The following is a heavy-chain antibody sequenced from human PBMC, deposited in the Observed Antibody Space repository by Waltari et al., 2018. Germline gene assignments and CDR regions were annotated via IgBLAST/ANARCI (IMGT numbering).Heavy chain of an antibody. J-gene: IGHJ4*02. V-gene: IGHV3-23*04. CDR1: GFTFSSYA. D-gene: IGHD6-13*01. Sequence: EVQLVESGGGLVQPGGSLRLSCVASGFTFSSYAMSWVRQAPGKGLEWVSAISGSGGSTYYADSVKGRFTISRDNSKNTLYLQMNSLRAEDTAVYYCAKLYVSPRPKYSSSRTSDYWGQGTLVTVSS. CDR3: AKLYVSPRPKYSSSRTSDY. CDR2: ISGSGGST.